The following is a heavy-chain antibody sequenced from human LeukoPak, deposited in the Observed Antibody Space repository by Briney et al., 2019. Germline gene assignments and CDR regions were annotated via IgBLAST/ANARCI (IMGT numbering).Heavy chain of an antibody. CDR1: GGSISSSSYY. J-gene: IGHJ6*02. CDR2: KYYSGNS. V-gene: IGHV4-39*01. CDR3: ARLHYYYGMDV. Sequence: PSETLSLTCTVSGGSISSSSYYWGRIRQPPGKGLELIGSKYYSGNSYYNPSLKSRISISVDTSKNQFSLKLSSVTAADTAVYYCARLHYYYGMDVWGQGTTVTVSS.